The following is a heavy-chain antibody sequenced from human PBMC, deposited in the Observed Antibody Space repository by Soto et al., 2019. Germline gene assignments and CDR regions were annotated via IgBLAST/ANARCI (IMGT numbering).Heavy chain of an antibody. D-gene: IGHD3-16*01. J-gene: IGHJ4*02. Sequence: PSQTLSLTFAISGYSVSSNSAALNWISQSPSRGLECLVRTYYRSNWYNNYAVSVKSRITINADTSKNQFSLQLNSVTPEDKAVYYCARGDQGFDYWGQGTLVTVSS. V-gene: IGHV6-1*01. CDR1: GYSVSSNSAA. CDR3: ARGDQGFDY. CDR2: TYYRSNWYN.